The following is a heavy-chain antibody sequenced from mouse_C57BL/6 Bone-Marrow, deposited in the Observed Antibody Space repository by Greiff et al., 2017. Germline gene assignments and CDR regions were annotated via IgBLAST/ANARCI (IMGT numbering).Heavy chain of an antibody. J-gene: IGHJ2*01. V-gene: IGHV6-3*01. CDR2: FSLKSDNYAT. CDR3: TEGYFDY. CDR1: GFTFSNYW. Sequence: EVQLVESGGGLVHPGGSMKLSCVASGFTFSNYWMNWVRQSPEKGLEWVAQFSLKSDNYATHYAEYVKGRFTISRDDSKSSVYLQMTNLRAEGTGIYYCTEGYFDYWGQGTTLTVSS.